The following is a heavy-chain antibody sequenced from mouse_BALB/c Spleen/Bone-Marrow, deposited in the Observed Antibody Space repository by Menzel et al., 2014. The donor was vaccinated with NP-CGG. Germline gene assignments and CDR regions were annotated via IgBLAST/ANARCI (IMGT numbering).Heavy chain of an antibody. Sequence: QVQLQQSGAELVRPGTSVKVSCKASGYAFTNYLIEWIKQRPGQGLEWIGVIDPGSGGTNYNEKFKGKATLTADKSSSTAYMQLSSLTSDDSAVFFCALRYAYAMDYWGQGTSVTVSS. CDR2: IDPGSGGT. CDR1: GYAFTNYL. CDR3: ALRYAYAMDY. J-gene: IGHJ4*01. V-gene: IGHV1-54*01.